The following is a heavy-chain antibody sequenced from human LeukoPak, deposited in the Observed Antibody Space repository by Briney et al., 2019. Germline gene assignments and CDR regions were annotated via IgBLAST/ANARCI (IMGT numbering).Heavy chain of an antibody. CDR3: ATSRGSWPDYFDY. D-gene: IGHD6-13*01. CDR1: GFPFSDYG. Sequence: GGSLRLSCAASGFPFSDYGMYWVRQAPGKGLEWVSYISTSASTIYYADSVKGRFTISRDNAKNSLYLQMNSLRAEDTAVYYCATSRGSWPDYFDYWGQGTLVTVSS. J-gene: IGHJ4*02. V-gene: IGHV3-48*04. CDR2: ISTSASTI.